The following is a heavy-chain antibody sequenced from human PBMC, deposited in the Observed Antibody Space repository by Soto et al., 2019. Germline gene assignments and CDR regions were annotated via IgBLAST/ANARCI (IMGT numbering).Heavy chain of an antibody. CDR1: GGSFSGYY. V-gene: IGHV4-34*01. Sequence: SETLSLTCAVYGGSFSGYYWSWIRQPPGKGLEWIGEINHSGSTNYNPSLKSRVTISVDTSKNQFSLKLSSVTAADTAVYYCAREGAYYYDSSGYYWLKEKEYFDYWGQGTLVTVSS. J-gene: IGHJ4*02. CDR3: AREGAYYYDSSGYYWLKEKEYFDY. CDR2: INHSGST. D-gene: IGHD3-22*01.